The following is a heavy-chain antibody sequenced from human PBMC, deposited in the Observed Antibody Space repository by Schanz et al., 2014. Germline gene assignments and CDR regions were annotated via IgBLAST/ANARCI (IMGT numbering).Heavy chain of an antibody. V-gene: IGHV3-11*01. D-gene: IGHD3-10*01. CDR1: GFIFNDYY. CDR3: ARAPPLVRGIAGWFGP. CDR2: ISRDGTTS. Sequence: QVQLVESGGGLVKPGGSLRLSCAASGFIFNDYYMNWLRQAPGKGLEWLSYISRDGTTSYYADSVKGRFTISRDNSKSTLIPQRTGLRADDPAVFYCARAPPLVRGIAGWFGPWGQGSLVTVSS. J-gene: IGHJ5*02.